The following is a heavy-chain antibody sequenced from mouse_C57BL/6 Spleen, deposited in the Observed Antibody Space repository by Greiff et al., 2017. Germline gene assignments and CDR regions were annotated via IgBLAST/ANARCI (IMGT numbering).Heavy chain of an antibody. J-gene: IGHJ2*01. Sequence: VQLKESGPGLVKPSPSLSLTCSVTGYSITSGYYWNWIRQFPGNKLEWMGYISYDGSNNYNPSLKNRISITRDTSKNQFFLKLNSVTTEDTATYYCARERQRFDYGGQGTTLTVSS. CDR1: GYSITSGYY. CDR2: ISYDGSN. CDR3: ARERQRFDY. D-gene: IGHD3-2*01. V-gene: IGHV3-6*01.